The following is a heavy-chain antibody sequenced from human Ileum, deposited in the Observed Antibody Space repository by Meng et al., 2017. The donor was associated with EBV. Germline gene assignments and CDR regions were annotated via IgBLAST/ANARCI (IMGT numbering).Heavy chain of an antibody. J-gene: IGHJ4*02. Sequence: QVLLPESGPGLVKPSGTLSLTVAVSGGSISSSNWWSWVRQPPGKGLEWIGKIYHSGITIYNPSLKSRVTMSVDNSKNQFSLKLNSMTAADTAVYYCARDPTGGEDHQRVWGQGTLVTVSS. CDR3: ARDPTGGEDHQRV. CDR1: GGSISSSNW. CDR2: IYHSGIT. D-gene: IGHD1-14*01. V-gene: IGHV4-4*02.